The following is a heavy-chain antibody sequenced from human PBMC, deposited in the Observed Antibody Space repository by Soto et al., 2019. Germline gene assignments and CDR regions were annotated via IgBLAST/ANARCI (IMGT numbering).Heavy chain of an antibody. J-gene: IGHJ6*02. CDR1: GFTFSSYA. CDR2: ISGSGGST. D-gene: IGHD2-15*01. V-gene: IGHV3-23*01. Sequence: GGSLRLSCAASGFTFSSYAMSWVRQAPGKGLEWVSAISGSGGSTYYADSVKGRFTISRDNSKNTLYLQMNSLRAEDTAVYYCAKALGSGGSCYYFCYYYGMDVWGQGTTVTVYS. CDR3: AKALGSGGSCYYFCYYYGMDV.